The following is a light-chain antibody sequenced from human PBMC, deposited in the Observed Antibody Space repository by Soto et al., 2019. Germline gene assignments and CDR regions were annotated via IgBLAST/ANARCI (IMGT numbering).Light chain of an antibody. J-gene: IGLJ2*01. Sequence: QSVLTQPPSASGTPGQRVTISCSGSSSSIGSNTVNWYQQLPGTAPKLLTYGHNQRPSGVPDLFSGSKSGTSASLAISGLQSEDEADYYCAAWDDSLNGRVFGGGTKLTDL. CDR3: AAWDDSLNGRV. CDR2: GHN. CDR1: SSSIGSNT. V-gene: IGLV1-44*01.